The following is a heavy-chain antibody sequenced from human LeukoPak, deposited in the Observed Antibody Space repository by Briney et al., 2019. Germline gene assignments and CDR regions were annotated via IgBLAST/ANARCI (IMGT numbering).Heavy chain of an antibody. Sequence: SDTLSLTCAVSGYSISSSDWWGWIRQPPGKGLEWIGYIYYSGSTYYNPSLKSRVTMSVDTSKKQFSLRMNSVTAVDTAVYYCARTSVGYYSNYFDYWGQGTLVTVSS. CDR2: IYYSGST. CDR3: ARTSVGYYSNYFDY. J-gene: IGHJ4*02. D-gene: IGHD2-8*02. V-gene: IGHV4-28*01. CDR1: GYSISSSDW.